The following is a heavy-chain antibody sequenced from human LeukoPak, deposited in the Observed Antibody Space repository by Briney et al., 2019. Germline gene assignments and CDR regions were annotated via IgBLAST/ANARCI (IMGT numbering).Heavy chain of an antibody. V-gene: IGHV4-59*01. J-gene: IGHJ2*01. CDR3: ARVYYSSSYDYWYFDL. D-gene: IGHD6-13*01. CDR1: GGSIRSYY. Sequence: PSETLSLTCTVSGGSIRSYYWSWIRQPPGRGLEWIGYIYYSGGTNYNPSLKRRVTISVETSKNQFSVKLSSVTAADTPVYYCARVYYSSSYDYWYFDLWGRGTLVTVSS. CDR2: IYYSGGT.